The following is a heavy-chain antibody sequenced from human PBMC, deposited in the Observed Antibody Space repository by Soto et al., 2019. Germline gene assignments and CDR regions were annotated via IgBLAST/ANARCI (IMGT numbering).Heavy chain of an antibody. CDR3: ATTRVVVVAAPGGWFDP. Sequence: ASETLSLTCTVSGGSISSGGYYWSWIRQHPGKGLEWIGYIYYSGSTYYNPSLKSRVTISVDTSKNQFSLKLSSVTAADTAVYYCATTRVVVVAAPGGWFDPWGQGTLVTVSS. V-gene: IGHV4-31*03. J-gene: IGHJ5*02. D-gene: IGHD2-15*01. CDR1: GGSISSGGYY. CDR2: IYYSGST.